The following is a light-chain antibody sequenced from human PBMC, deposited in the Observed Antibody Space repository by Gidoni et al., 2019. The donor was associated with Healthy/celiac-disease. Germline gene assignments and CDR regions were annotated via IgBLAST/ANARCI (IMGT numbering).Light chain of an antibody. J-gene: IGLJ2*01. CDR3: NSRDSSGNHVV. V-gene: IGLV3-19*01. Sequence: SSELTQDPDVSVALGQTVRITCQGDSLRSYYASWYQQKPGQAPVLVIYGKNHRPSWIQDRVSGSSSGNTASLTITGAQAEDEADYYCNSRDSSGNHVVFGGGTKLTVL. CDR2: GKN. CDR1: SLRSYY.